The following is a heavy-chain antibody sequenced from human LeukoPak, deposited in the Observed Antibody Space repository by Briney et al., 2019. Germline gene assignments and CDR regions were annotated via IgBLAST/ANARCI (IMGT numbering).Heavy chain of an antibody. CDR1: GLTFSNYA. D-gene: IGHD1-26*01. Sequence: PGGSLSLSCAASGLTFSNYAMSWFRQAPGKGLEWVSGITSGFTPHYADSVKGRFTISRDNSKNTFHLQMNSLRAEDTAVYYCEKDYSDSRVGDVFLEYWGQGTLVTVSS. J-gene: IGHJ4*02. CDR2: ITSGFTP. CDR3: EKDYSDSRVGDVFLEY. V-gene: IGHV3-23*01.